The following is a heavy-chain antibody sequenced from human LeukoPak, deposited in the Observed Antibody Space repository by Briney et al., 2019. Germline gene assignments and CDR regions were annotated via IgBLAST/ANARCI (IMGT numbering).Heavy chain of an antibody. CDR3: AREWDYDILTGYYSDPLYYYYYGMDV. CDR1: GGTFINYA. J-gene: IGHJ6*02. D-gene: IGHD3-9*01. V-gene: IGHV1-69*13. Sequence: ASVNVSFMASGGTFINYAISWVRQAPGQGLAWMGGIIPIFGTANYAQKFQGRVTITANESTSTAYMELSSLRSEDTAVYYCAREWDYDILTGYYSDPLYYYYYGMDVWGQGTTVTVSS. CDR2: IIPIFGTA.